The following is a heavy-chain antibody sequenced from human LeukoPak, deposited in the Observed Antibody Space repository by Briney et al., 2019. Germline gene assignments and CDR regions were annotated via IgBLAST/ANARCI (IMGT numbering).Heavy chain of an antibody. Sequence: PSETLSLICTVSGGTISSYYWSWFRQPPGKGLEWIGYIYYSGSTNYNPSLKSRVTISVDTSKNQFSLKLSSVTAADTAVYYCARVAYKLVITDWGQGTLVTVSS. V-gene: IGHV4-59*01. D-gene: IGHD3-10*01. CDR3: ARVAYKLVITD. CDR2: IYYSGST. J-gene: IGHJ4*02. CDR1: GGTISSYY.